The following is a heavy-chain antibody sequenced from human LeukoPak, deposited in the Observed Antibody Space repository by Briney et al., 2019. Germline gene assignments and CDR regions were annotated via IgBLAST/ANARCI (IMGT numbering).Heavy chain of an antibody. D-gene: IGHD3-22*01. V-gene: IGHV1-2*02. CDR2: INPNSGGT. J-gene: IGHJ4*02. CDR3: ARAEVIDY. Sequence: ASVKVSCKASGYTFTSYGISWVRQAPGQGLEWMGWINPNSGGTNYAQKFQGRVTMTRDTPISTAYMELTSLRSDDTAVYYCARAEVIDYWGQGTLVTVSS. CDR1: GYTFTSYG.